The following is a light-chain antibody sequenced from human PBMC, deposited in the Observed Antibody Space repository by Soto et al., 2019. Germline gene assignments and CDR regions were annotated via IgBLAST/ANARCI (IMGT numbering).Light chain of an antibody. CDR1: QSVSSSY. J-gene: IGKJ1*01. V-gene: IGKV3-20*01. Sequence: EIVLTQSPGTLSLSPGERATLSCRASQSVSSSYLAWYQQKPGQAPRLLIYGASSRATGIPDRFSGSGSGTAFTLTISRLEPGEFAVYYCQQYDTSPRTFGQGTKVEIK. CDR3: QQYDTSPRT. CDR2: GAS.